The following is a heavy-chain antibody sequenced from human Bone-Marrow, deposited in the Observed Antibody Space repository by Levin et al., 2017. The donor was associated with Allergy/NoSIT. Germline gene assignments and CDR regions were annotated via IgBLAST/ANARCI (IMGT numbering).Heavy chain of an antibody. Sequence: ASVKVSCKASGYTFTSYGISWVRQAPGQGLEWMGWISAYNGNTNYAQKLQGRVTMTTDTSTSTAYMELRSLRSDDTAVYYCARDPPSRYYYDSSGYYYYFDYWGQGTLVTVSS. CDR3: ARDPPSRYYYDSSGYYYYFDY. D-gene: IGHD3-22*01. CDR2: ISAYNGNT. V-gene: IGHV1-18*01. CDR1: GYTFTSYG. J-gene: IGHJ4*02.